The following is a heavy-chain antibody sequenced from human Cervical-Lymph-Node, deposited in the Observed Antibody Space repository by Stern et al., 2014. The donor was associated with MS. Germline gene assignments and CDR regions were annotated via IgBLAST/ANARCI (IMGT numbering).Heavy chain of an antibody. V-gene: IGHV4-61*02. D-gene: IGHD5-12*01. CDR3: ARGPILATTYFDY. Sequence: QVQLQESGPGLVKPSQTLSLTCTVSGGPFISGSNYWSWIRQPAGKGLEWIGRIYSSGSTNPNPSLKSRVTMSVDTSKRQFSLNLSSVTAADTAVYYCARGPILATTYFDYWGQGILVTVST. J-gene: IGHJ4*02. CDR1: GGPFISGSNY. CDR2: IYSSGST.